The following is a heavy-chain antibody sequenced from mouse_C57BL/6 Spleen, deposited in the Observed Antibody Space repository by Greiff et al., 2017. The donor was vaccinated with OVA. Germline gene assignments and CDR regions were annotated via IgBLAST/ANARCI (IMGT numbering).Heavy chain of an antibody. CDR2: IDPSDSET. J-gene: IGHJ2*01. V-gene: IGHV1-52*01. D-gene: IGHD1-1*01. CDR3: ARSYYYGPYFDY. CDR1: GYTFTSYW. Sequence: QVQLQQPGAELVRPGSSVKLSCKASGYTFTSYWMHWVKQRPIQGLEWIGNIDPSDSETHSNQKFKDKATLTVAKSFRTAYMQLSSLTSKDSAFYYCARSYYYGPYFDYWGQGTTLTVSS.